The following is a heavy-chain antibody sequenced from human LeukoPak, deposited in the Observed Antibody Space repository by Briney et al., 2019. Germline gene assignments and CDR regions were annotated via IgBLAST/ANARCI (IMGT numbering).Heavy chain of an antibody. CDR1: GFTFSSYD. CDR3: ARGVRYDFWSGGMDV. V-gene: IGHV3-13*01. D-gene: IGHD3-3*01. J-gene: IGHJ6*03. Sequence: PGGSLRLSCAASGFTFSSYDMHWVRQATGKGLEWVSAIGTAGDTYYPGSVKGRFTISRENAKNSLYLQMNSLRAGDTAVYYCARGVRYDFWSGGMDVWGKGTTVTVSS. CDR2: IGTAGDT.